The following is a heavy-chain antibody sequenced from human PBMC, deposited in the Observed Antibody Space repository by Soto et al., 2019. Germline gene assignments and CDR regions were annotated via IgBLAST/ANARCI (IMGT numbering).Heavy chain of an antibody. V-gene: IGHV5-51*01. CDR1: GYSFTSYW. J-gene: IGHJ4*02. CDR3: ARGIHPAYSSSWYSSSY. Sequence: PGESLKISCKGSGYSFTSYWIGWVRQMPGKGLEWMGIIYPGDSDTRYSPSFQGQVTISADKSISTAYLQWSSLKASDTAMYYCARGIHPAYSSSWYSSSYWGQGTLVTVSS. D-gene: IGHD6-13*01. CDR2: IYPGDSDT.